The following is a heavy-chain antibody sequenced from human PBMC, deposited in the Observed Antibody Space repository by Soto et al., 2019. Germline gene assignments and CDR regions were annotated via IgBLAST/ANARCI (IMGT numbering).Heavy chain of an antibody. J-gene: IGHJ4*02. CDR3: ARRSSSWYFDY. CDR2: ISSSSSTI. Sequence: PGGSLRLSCAASGFTFSSYSMNWVRQAPGKGLEWVSYISSSSSTIYYADSVKGRFTISRDNAKNTLYLQMNSLRAEDTAVYYCARRSSSWYFDYWGQGTLVTVS. D-gene: IGHD6-13*01. V-gene: IGHV3-48*01. CDR1: GFTFSSYS.